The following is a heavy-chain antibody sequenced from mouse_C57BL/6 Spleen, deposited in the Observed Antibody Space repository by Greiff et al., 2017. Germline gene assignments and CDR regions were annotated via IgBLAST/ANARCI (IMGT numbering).Heavy chain of an antibody. CDR3: ARRRTGAMDY. CDR1: GFSLTSYG. CDR2: IGSGGST. J-gene: IGHJ4*01. V-gene: IGHV2-2*01. D-gene: IGHD4-1*01. Sequence: VQLLQSGPGLVQPSQSLSITCTVSGFSLTSYGVHWVRQSPGKGLAWLGVIGSGGSTDYNAAFISRLCISKDNSKSQVFFKMNRLQADDTAIYYCARRRTGAMDYWGQGTSVTVSS.